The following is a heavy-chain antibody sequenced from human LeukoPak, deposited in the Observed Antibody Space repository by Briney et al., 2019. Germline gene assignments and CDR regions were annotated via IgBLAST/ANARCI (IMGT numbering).Heavy chain of an antibody. Sequence: PGGSLRLSCAASGFTFSTYSINWVRQAPGKGLEWVSSISSSSSHIYYADSVKGRFTISRDNAKNSLYLQMNSLRAEDTAVYYCARDLNTMMLGFDYWGQGTLVTVSS. V-gene: IGHV3-21*01. CDR2: ISSSSSHI. D-gene: IGHD3-22*01. CDR3: ARDLNTMMLGFDY. J-gene: IGHJ4*02. CDR1: GFTFSTYS.